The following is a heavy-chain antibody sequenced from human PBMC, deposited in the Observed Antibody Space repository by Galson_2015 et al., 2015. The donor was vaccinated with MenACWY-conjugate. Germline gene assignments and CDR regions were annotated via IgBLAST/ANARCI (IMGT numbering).Heavy chain of an antibody. Sequence: ETLSLTCNVSGFSIGTGYYWGWIRQPPGKGLEWIGNIYHSGSTYYNPSLKSRLHMSQDRTKNQFSLELSSVTAADTAVYYCAMEGGGSLITLAF. J-gene: IGHJ3*01. V-gene: IGHV4-38-2*02. CDR1: GFSIGTGYY. D-gene: IGHD3-16*01. CDR3: AMEGGGSLITLAF. CDR2: IYHSGST.